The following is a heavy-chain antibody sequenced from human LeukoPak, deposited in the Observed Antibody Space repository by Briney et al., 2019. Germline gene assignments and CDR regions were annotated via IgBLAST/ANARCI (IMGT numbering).Heavy chain of an antibody. V-gene: IGHV1-18*01. CDR2: ISAYNGNT. D-gene: IGHD6-25*01. J-gene: IGHJ5*02. CDR1: GYTFTSYG. CDR3: AREKGRAKAAPEGFDP. Sequence: ASVKVSCKASGYTFTSYGISWVRQAPGQGLEWMGWISAYNGNTNYAQKLQGRVTMTTDTFTSTAYMELRSLRSDGTAVYYCAREKGRAKAAPEGFDPWGQGTLVTVSS.